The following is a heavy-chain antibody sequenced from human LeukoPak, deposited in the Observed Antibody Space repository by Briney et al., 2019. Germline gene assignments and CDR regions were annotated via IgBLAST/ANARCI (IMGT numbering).Heavy chain of an antibody. Sequence: SVQVSCKASGGTFSSYAISWVRQAPGQGLEWMGGIIPIFGTANYAQKLQGRVTITADESTSTAYMELSSLRSEDTAVYYCARAAMTTVTWSWFDPWGQGTLVTVSS. CDR1: GGTFSSYA. V-gene: IGHV1-69*13. D-gene: IGHD4-17*01. CDR3: ARAAMTTVTWSWFDP. J-gene: IGHJ5*02. CDR2: IIPIFGTA.